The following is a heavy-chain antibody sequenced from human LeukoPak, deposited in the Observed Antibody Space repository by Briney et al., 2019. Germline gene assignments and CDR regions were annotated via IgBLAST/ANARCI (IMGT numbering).Heavy chain of an antibody. V-gene: IGHV1-58*01. CDR2: IVVGSGNT. CDR3: AAVGYCSGTSCYGFDY. D-gene: IGHD2-2*01. CDR1: GFTFTSSA. Sequence: GTSVKVSCKASGFTFTSSAVQWVRQACGQRLEWIGWIVVGSGNTNYAQKFQERVTITRDMSTSTAYMELSSLRSEDTAVYYCAAVGYCSGTSCYGFDYWGQGTLVTVSS. J-gene: IGHJ4*02.